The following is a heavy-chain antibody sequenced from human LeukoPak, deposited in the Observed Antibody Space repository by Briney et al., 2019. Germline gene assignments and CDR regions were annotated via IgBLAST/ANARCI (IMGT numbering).Heavy chain of an antibody. CDR3: ARAPIWFGDPSWDY. D-gene: IGHD3-10*01. CDR2: IYSDGST. Sequence: GGSLRLSCAASGFTVSSNFMIWVRDATGKGLECVSVIYSDGSTYYADSVKGRFTISRDNCKDTLYLEMSSLRAEDTAVYYCARAPIWFGDPSWDYGGQGTLVTVSS. CDR1: GFTVSSNF. J-gene: IGHJ4*02. V-gene: IGHV3-53*01.